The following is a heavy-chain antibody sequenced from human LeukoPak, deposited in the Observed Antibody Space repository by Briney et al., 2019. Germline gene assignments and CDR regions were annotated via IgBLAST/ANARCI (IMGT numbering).Heavy chain of an antibody. CDR1: GFTFSDYY. D-gene: IGHD3-10*01. Sequence: KPGGSLRLSCAASGFTFSDYYMSWIRQAPGKGLEWVSYISSSGSAIYYADSVKGRFTISRDNAKNSLYLQMNSLRAEDTAVYYCARSRNMVRGVIPYYFDYWGQGTLVTVSS. J-gene: IGHJ4*02. CDR2: ISSSGSAI. V-gene: IGHV3-11*01. CDR3: ARSRNMVRGVIPYYFDY.